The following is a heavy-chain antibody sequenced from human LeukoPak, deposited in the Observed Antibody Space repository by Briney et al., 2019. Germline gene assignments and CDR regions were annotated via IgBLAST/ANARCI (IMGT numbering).Heavy chain of an antibody. D-gene: IGHD2-15*01. CDR3: AKCVDGRSGGSCYPTLA. V-gene: IGHV3-30*18. CDR2: ISYDGSNK. CDR1: GFTFSSYG. J-gene: IGHJ5*02. Sequence: GGSLRLSCAASGFTFSSYGMHWVRQAPGKGLEWVAVISYDGSNKYYADSVKGRFTISRDNSKNTLYLQMNSLRAEDTAVYYCAKCVDGRSGGSCYPTLAWGQGTLVTVSS.